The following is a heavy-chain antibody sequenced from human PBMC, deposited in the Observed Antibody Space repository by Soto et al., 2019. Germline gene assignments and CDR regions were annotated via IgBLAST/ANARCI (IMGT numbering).Heavy chain of an antibody. CDR2: IYDSGST. CDR3: ARETYGDYVGYFDP. CDR1: GGSISNYY. D-gene: IGHD4-17*01. V-gene: IGHV4-59*12. J-gene: IGHJ5*02. Sequence: TSETLSLTCTVSGGSISNYYWSWVRQPPGKGLEWIGYIYDSGSTNYNPSLKSRVTISVDASKNQFSLKLSSVTAADTAVYYCARETYGDYVGYFDPWGQGTLVTVSS.